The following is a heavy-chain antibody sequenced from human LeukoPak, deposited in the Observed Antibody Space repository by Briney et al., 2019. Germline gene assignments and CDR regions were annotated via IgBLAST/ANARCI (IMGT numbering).Heavy chain of an antibody. CDR2: IWYDGSNK. CDR3: ARTRGNNVWSGYNRGYFDY. V-gene: IGHV3-33*01. J-gene: IGHJ4*02. Sequence: PGRSLRLSCAASGFTFSSYGMHWVRQAPGKGLEWVAVIWYDGSNKYYADSVKGRFTISRDNSKNTLYLQMNSLRAEDTAVYYCARTRGNNVWSGYNRGYFDYWGQGTLVTVSS. CDR1: GFTFSSYG. D-gene: IGHD3-3*01.